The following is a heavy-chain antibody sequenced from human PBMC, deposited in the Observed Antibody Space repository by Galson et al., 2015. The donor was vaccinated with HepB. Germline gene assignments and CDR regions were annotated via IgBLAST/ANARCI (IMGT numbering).Heavy chain of an antibody. J-gene: IGHJ4*02. Sequence: SETLSLTCTVSGGSISSYYWSWIRQPPGKGLEWIGYIYYSGSTNYNPSLKSRVTISVDTSKNQFSLKLSSVTAADTAVYYCARQEGTGEHYFDYWGQGTLVTVSS. CDR1: GGSISSYY. D-gene: IGHD7-27*01. CDR3: ARQEGTGEHYFDY. CDR2: IYYSGST. V-gene: IGHV4-59*08.